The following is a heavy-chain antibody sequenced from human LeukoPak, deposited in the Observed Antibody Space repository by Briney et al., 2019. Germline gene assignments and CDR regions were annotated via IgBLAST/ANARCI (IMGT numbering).Heavy chain of an antibody. J-gene: IGHJ3*02. CDR3: ARDREMITFVYAFDI. D-gene: IGHD3-16*01. Sequence: GASVKVSCRASGYTFTGYYIHWVRQAPGHGLEWMGWINPSSGGTNFAQKFQGRVTMTRDTSISTAYMELSRLRSDDTAVYYCARDREMITFVYAFDIWGQGTMVTVSS. V-gene: IGHV1-2*02. CDR2: INPSSGGT. CDR1: GYTFTGYY.